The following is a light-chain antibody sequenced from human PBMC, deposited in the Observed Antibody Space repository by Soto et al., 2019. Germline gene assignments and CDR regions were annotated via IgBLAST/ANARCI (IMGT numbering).Light chain of an antibody. CDR1: SSDVGSNT. J-gene: IGLJ1*01. CDR3: ATWGDSLFGNV. CDR2: SND. V-gene: IGLV1-44*01. Sequence: QSVLTQPPSASATPGQRVTISCSGRSSDVGSNTVNWYQQFPGAAPKLLIYSNDQRPSGVPDRFSASKSGTSASLAISGLQSEDEADYYCATWGDSLFGNVFGTGTKVTVL.